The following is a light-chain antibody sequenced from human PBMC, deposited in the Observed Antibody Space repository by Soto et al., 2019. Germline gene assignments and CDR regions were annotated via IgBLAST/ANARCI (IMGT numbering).Light chain of an antibody. CDR2: EVS. V-gene: IGLV2-8*01. Sequence: QSALTQPPSASGSPGQSVTISCTGTSSDVGGYNYVSWYQQHPGKAPKLMIYEVSKRPSGVPDRFSGSKSGNTASLTVSGLQGEDEADYYFSSYAGSNNLVFGGGTKVTVL. J-gene: IGLJ2*01. CDR1: SSDVGGYNY. CDR3: SSYAGSNNLV.